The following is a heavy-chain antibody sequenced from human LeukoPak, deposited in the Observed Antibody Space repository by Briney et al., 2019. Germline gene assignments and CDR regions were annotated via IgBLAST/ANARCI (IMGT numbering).Heavy chain of an antibody. CDR1: GFTFSSYS. D-gene: IGHD6-19*01. Sequence: GGSLRLSCAASGFTFSSYSMNWVRQAPGKRLECVSSISSSSSYIYYADSVKGRFTISRDNAKNSLYLQMNSLKAEDTAVYYCARGWDSSGWYDYYYMDVWGKGTTVTVSS. J-gene: IGHJ6*03. CDR3: ARGWDSSGWYDYYYMDV. CDR2: ISSSSSYI. V-gene: IGHV3-21*01.